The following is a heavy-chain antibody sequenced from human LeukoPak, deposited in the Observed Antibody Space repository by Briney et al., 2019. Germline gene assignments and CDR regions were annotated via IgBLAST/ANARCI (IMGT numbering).Heavy chain of an antibody. CDR2: IYYSGST. V-gene: IGHV4-39*07. CDR1: GGSISSSSYY. Sequence: SETLSLTCTVSGGSISSSSYYWGWIRQPPGKGLEWIGSIYYSGSTYYNPSLKSRVTISVDTSKNQFSLKLSSVTAADTAVYYCAREEYSSPSFAFDIWGQGTMVTVSS. CDR3: AREEYSSPSFAFDI. D-gene: IGHD6-6*01. J-gene: IGHJ3*02.